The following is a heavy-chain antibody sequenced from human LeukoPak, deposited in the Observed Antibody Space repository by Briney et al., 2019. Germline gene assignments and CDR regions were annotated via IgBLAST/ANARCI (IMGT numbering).Heavy chain of an antibody. J-gene: IGHJ4*02. CDR3: ARGTRSAFDY. D-gene: IGHD2-2*01. V-gene: IGHV6-1*01. CDR1: GDSVSASSTA. Sequence: SQTLSLTFAISGDSVSASSTAWNWIRQSPSRGLEWLGRTYYQSKWYNDYAVSVQSRITINPDTSKNQFSLQLNSVTPEDTAVYYCARGTRSAFDYWGQGTLVTVSS. CDR2: TYYQSKWYN.